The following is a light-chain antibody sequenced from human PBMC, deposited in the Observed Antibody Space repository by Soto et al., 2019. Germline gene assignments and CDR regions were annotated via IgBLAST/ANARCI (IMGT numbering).Light chain of an antibody. CDR1: SSNIGINA. CDR2: SNN. V-gene: IGLV1-44*01. J-gene: IGLJ2*01. CDR3: AVWDDSLNGVV. Sequence: QSVLTQPPSTSGTPGQRGTISCSGSSSNIGINAVNWYQQLPGTAPKLLIYSNNQRPSGVPDRFSGSKSGTSASLAISGRQSEDEADYYCAVWDDSLNGVVFGGGTKLTVL.